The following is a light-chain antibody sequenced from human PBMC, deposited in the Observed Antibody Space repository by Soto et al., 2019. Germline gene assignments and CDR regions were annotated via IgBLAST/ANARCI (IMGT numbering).Light chain of an antibody. Sequence: DIQLTQSPSFLSASVGDRVTITCRASQGISSYLAWYQQKPGEAPKLLIYAASTLQSGVPSRFSGSGSGTEFTLTISSLQPEDFATYYCQQLNSYPRGFTFGPGTKVDIK. V-gene: IGKV1-9*01. J-gene: IGKJ3*01. CDR1: QGISSY. CDR2: AAS. CDR3: QQLNSYPRGFT.